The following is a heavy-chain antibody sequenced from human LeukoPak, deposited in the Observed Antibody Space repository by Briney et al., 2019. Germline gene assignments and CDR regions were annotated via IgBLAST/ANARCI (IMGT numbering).Heavy chain of an antibody. J-gene: IGHJ3*02. Sequence: SETLSLTCTGSGGSISSYYWSWIRQPPGKGLEWIGYISYSGSTDYNPSLKSRVTISLDTSKNQFSLRLSSVTAADTAVYYCARETRLHSGSYSNDAFDIWGQGTMVTVSS. CDR3: ARETRLHSGSYSNDAFDI. V-gene: IGHV4-59*01. CDR1: GGSISSYY. D-gene: IGHD1-26*01. CDR2: ISYSGST.